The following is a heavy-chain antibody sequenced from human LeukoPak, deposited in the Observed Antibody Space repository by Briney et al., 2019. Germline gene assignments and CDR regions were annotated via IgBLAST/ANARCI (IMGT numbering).Heavy chain of an antibody. D-gene: IGHD6-13*01. CDR1: GGSLSSYY. CDR3: ARGGYLSGYMDV. CDR2: FYYSAST. J-gene: IGHJ6*03. Sequence: SETLSLTCTVSGGSLSSYYWSWLRQPPGKGLEWIGYFYYSASTNYNPSLKSRVTISVDTSKNQFSLKLSSVTAADTAVYYCARGGYLSGYMDVWGKGTTVTVSS. V-gene: IGHV4-59*01.